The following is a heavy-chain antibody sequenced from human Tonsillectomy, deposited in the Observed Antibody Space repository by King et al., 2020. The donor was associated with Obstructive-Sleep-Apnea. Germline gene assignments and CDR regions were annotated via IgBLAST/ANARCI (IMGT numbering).Heavy chain of an antibody. Sequence: VQLVESGAEVKKPGESLRISCKGSGYRFSGHWIGWVRQRPGRGLEWIGVLYPGDSDTRYSPSFQRQVTMSADRSISTAYLQWRSLKASDTAMYYCAAGTHVVPFDYWGQGSLVTVSS. D-gene: IGHD2-15*01. V-gene: IGHV5-51*01. CDR3: AAGTHVVPFDY. CDR1: GYRFSGHW. J-gene: IGHJ4*02. CDR2: LYPGDSDT.